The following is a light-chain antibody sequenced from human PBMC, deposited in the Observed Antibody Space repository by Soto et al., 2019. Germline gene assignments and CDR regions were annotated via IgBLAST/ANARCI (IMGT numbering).Light chain of an antibody. Sequence: QSVLTQPASVSGSPGQSITISCTGTSSDVGSYNLVSWYQQHPGNAPKLMIYEGSKRPSGVSNRFSASKSGNTASLTISGLQAEDEADYYCCSYAGSRTPFVFGTGTKVTVL. J-gene: IGLJ1*01. CDR2: EGS. CDR1: SSDVGSYNL. V-gene: IGLV2-23*01. CDR3: CSYAGSRTPFV.